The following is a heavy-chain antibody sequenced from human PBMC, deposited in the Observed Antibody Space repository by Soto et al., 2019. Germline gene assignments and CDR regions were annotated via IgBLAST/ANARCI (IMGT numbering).Heavy chain of an antibody. CDR1: GGTFSSYA. CDR2: IIPIFGTA. Sequence: QVQLVQSGAEVKKPGSSVKVSCKASGGTFSSYAISWVRQAPGQGLEWMGGIIPIFGTANYAQKFQGRVTMTADKSTGTAYMELSRRRSEDRAVYYCATSQGDYGGNIHFDYWGQGTLVTVSS. J-gene: IGHJ4*02. D-gene: IGHD4-17*01. V-gene: IGHV1-69*06. CDR3: ATSQGDYGGNIHFDY.